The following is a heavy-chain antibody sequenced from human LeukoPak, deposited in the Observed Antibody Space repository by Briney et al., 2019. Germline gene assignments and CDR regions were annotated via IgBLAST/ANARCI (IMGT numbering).Heavy chain of an antibody. J-gene: IGHJ3*02. CDR2: IFNSGSS. CDR3: ARGVGGVREGFDI. V-gene: IGHV4-61*01. Sequence: SETLSLTRTVSGGSVSSESYHWSWIRQPPGKGLEWIAYIFNSGSSNYNPSLKSRVTIPVDTSKNQFSLKLNSVTAADTAQYHCARGVGGVREGFDIWGQGTMVTVSS. CDR1: GGSVSSESYH. D-gene: IGHD3-16*01.